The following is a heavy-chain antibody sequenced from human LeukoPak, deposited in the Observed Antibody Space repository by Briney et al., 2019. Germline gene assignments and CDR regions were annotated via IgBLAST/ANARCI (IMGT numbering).Heavy chain of an antibody. D-gene: IGHD2-2*01. J-gene: IGHJ5*02. CDR2: IYHSGST. CDR3: ASSPSRDNWFDP. Sequence: SETLSLTCAVSGYSISSGYYWGWIRQPSGKGLEWIGSIYHSGSTYYNPSLKSRVTISVDTSKNQFSLKLSSVTAADTAVYYCASSPSRDNWFDPWGQGTLVTVSS. CDR1: GYSISSGYY. V-gene: IGHV4-38-2*01.